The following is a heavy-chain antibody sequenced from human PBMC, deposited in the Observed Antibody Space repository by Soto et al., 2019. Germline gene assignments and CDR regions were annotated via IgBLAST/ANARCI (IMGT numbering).Heavy chain of an antibody. D-gene: IGHD3-22*01. CDR2: IWYDGSNK. CDR3: ARGYYYDSSEEI. CDR1: GFTFSSYV. J-gene: IGHJ3*02. V-gene: IGHV3-33*01. Sequence: GGSLRLSCAASGFTFSSYVMHWVRQAPGKGLEWVAVIWYDGSNKYYADSVKGRFTISRDNSKNTLYLQMNSLRAEDTAVYYCARGYYYDSSEEIWGQGTMVTVSS.